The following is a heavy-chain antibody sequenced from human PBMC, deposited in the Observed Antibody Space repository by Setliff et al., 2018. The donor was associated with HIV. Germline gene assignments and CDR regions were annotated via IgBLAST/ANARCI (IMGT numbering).Heavy chain of an antibody. V-gene: IGHV3-74*01. Sequence: GGSLRLSCAASGFTFSNYAMSWVRQAPGKGLVWVSRINSDGSSTTYADSVKGRFTISRDNAKNTLYLQMNSLRAEDTAVYYCARGGSNSWSPFDYWGQGTLVTVSS. CDR3: ARGGSNSWSPFDY. J-gene: IGHJ4*02. D-gene: IGHD6-13*01. CDR2: INSDGSST. CDR1: GFTFSNYA.